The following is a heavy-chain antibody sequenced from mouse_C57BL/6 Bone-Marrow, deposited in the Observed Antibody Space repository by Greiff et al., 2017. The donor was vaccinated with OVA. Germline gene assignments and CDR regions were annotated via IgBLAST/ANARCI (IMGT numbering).Heavy chain of an antibody. J-gene: IGHJ4*01. Sequence: EVKLMESGEGLVKPGGSLKLSCAASGFTFSSYAMSWVRQTPEKRLEWVAYISSGGDYIYYADTVKGRFTISRDNARNTLYLQMSSLKSEDTAMYYCTRDPYYYGSLYAMDYWGQGTSVTVSS. CDR1: GFTFSSYA. CDR2: ISSGGDYI. V-gene: IGHV5-9-1*02. CDR3: TRDPYYYGSLYAMDY. D-gene: IGHD1-1*01.